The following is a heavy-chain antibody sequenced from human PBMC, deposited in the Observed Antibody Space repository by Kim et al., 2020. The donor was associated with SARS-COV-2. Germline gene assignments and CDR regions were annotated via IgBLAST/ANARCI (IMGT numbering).Heavy chain of an antibody. D-gene: IGHD3-16*02. V-gene: IGHV1-18*01. CDR1: GYTFTSYG. Sequence: ASVKVSCKASGYTFTSYGISWVRQAPGQGLEWMGWISAYNGNTNYAQKLQGRVTMTTDTSTSTAYMELRSLRSDDTAVYYCARGPLYDYVWGSYRYSPPDYWGQGTLVTVSS. J-gene: IGHJ4*02. CDR2: ISAYNGNT. CDR3: ARGPLYDYVWGSYRYSPPDY.